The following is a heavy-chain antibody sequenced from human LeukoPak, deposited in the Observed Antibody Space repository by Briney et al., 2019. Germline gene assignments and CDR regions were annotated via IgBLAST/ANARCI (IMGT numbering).Heavy chain of an antibody. CDR1: GYTFTSYA. J-gene: IGHJ4*02. Sequence: ASVKVSCKASGYTFTSYAMHWVRQPPGQRLEWMGWISAYNGNTNYAQKLQGRVTMTTDTSTSTAYMELRSLRSDDTAVYYCARDQELYYFDYWGQGTLVTVSS. CDR2: ISAYNGNT. V-gene: IGHV1-18*01. CDR3: ARDQELYYFDY. D-gene: IGHD1-26*01.